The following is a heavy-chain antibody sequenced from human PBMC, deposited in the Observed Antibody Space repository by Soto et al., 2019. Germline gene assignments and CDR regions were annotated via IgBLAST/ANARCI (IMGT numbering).Heavy chain of an antibody. CDR2: ISYDGSNK. CDR1: GFTFSSYG. Sequence: GGSLRLSCAASGFTFSSYGMHWVRQAPGKGLEWVAVISYDGSNKYYADSVKGRFTISRDNSKNTLYLQMNSLRAEDTAVYYCAKVVSGYWGQGTLVTVSS. V-gene: IGHV3-30*18. J-gene: IGHJ4*02. CDR3: AKVVSGY.